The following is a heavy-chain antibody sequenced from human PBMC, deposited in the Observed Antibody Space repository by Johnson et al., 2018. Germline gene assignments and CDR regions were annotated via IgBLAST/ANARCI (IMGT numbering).Heavy chain of an antibody. CDR1: GFTFSSYS. V-gene: IGHV3-21*01. D-gene: IGHD6-13*01. CDR3: ARGSSSWEKDAFDI. Sequence: VQLVESGGGVVQPGRSLRLSCAASGFTFSSYSMNWVRQAPGQGLEWVSSISSSSSYIYYADSAKGRLTISRDNAKNSLYLQMNSLRAEDTAVYYCARGSSSWEKDAFDIWGQGTMVTVSS. J-gene: IGHJ3*02. CDR2: ISSSSSYI.